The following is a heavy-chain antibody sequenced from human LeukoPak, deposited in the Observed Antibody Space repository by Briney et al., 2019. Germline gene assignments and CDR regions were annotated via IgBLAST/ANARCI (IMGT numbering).Heavy chain of an antibody. CDR1: GGSISSSSYY. V-gene: IGHV4-39*07. D-gene: IGHD3-10*01. CDR3: ARDGFYYYGSGSYYDNWFDP. J-gene: IGHJ5*02. CDR2: IYYSGST. Sequence: SETLSLTCTVSGGSISSSSYYWGWIRQPPGKGLEWIGSIYYSGSTYYNPSLKSRVTMSVDTSKNQFSLKLSSVTAADTAVYYCARDGFYYYGSGSYYDNWFDPWGQGTLVTVSS.